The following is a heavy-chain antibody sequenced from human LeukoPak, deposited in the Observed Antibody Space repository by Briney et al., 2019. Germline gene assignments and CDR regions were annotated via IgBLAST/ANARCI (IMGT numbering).Heavy chain of an antibody. CDR2: IIPIFGTA. J-gene: IGHJ4*02. CDR1: GGTFSSYA. Sequence: SVTVSCKASGGTFSSYAISWVRQAPGQGLEWMGGIIPIFGTANYAQKFQGRVTITADESTSTAYMELSSLRSEDTAVYYCARGVTMVRGVYTLDYWGQGTLVTVSS. V-gene: IGHV1-69*13. CDR3: ARGVTMVRGVYTLDY. D-gene: IGHD3-10*01.